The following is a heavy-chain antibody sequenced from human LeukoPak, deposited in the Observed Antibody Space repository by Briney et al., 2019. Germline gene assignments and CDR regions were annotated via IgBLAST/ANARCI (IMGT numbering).Heavy chain of an antibody. CDR3: AKSLRGRETSSFDY. Sequence: PGGSLRLSCAVSGFTFSGYAMSWVRQAPGKGLEWVSVISGSGGSTYHADSVKGRFTISRDNSKNTLYLQMNSLRAGDTAVYYCAKSLRGRETSSFDYWGQGTLVTVSS. V-gene: IGHV3-23*01. CDR1: GFTFSGYA. CDR2: ISGSGGST. D-gene: IGHD3-10*01. J-gene: IGHJ4*02.